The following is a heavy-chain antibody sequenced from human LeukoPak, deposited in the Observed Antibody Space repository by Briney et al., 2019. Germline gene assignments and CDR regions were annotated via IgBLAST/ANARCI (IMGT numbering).Heavy chain of an antibody. V-gene: IGHV4-34*01. J-gene: IGHJ4*02. CDR3: ARGGRTYYDFWSGYSHYFDY. CDR2: INHSGGT. D-gene: IGHD3-3*01. CDR1: GGSFSGYY. Sequence: SETLSLTCAVYGGSFSGYYWSWIRQSPGRGLEWIGAINHSGGTKYNPSLKSRVTISIDTSKNYFSLKLTSVTAADTAVYYCARGGRTYYDFWSGYSHYFDYWGRGTLVTVSS.